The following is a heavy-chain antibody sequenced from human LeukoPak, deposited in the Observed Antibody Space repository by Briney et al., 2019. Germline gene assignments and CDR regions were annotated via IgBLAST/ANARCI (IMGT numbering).Heavy chain of an antibody. V-gene: IGHV3-30*18. Sequence: PGGSLRLSCAASGFTFSSYGMHWVRQAPGKGLEWVAVISYDGSNKYYADSVKGRFTISRDNSKNTLYLQMNSLRAEDTAVYYCAKYQEIYGSGSYDYWGQGTLVTVSS. CDR2: ISYDGSNK. J-gene: IGHJ4*02. CDR1: GFTFSSYG. D-gene: IGHD3-10*01. CDR3: AKYQEIYGSGSYDY.